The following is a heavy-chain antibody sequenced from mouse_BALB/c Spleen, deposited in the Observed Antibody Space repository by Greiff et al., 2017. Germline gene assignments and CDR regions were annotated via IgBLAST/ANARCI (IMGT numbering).Heavy chain of an antibody. D-gene: IGHD3-1*01. CDR2: IWSGGST. CDR3: ASSTARATSWFAY. CDR1: GFSLTSYG. Sequence: VQLQQSGPGLVQPSQSLSITCTVSGFSLTSYGVHWVRQSPGKGLEWLGVIWSGGSTDYNAAFISRLSISKDNSKSHVFFKMNSLQANDTAIYYCASSTARATSWFAYWGQGTLVTVSA. V-gene: IGHV2-2*02. J-gene: IGHJ3*01.